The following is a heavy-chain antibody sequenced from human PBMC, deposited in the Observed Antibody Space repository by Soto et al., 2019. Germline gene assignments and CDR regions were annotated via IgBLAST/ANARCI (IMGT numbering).Heavy chain of an antibody. CDR3: ARGLIWFGDLGSYFDY. Sequence: SETLSLTCAVSGGSISSGGYSWSWIRQPPGKGLEWIGYIYHSGSTYYNPSLKSRVTISVDRSKNQFSLKLSSVTAADTAVYYCARGLIWFGDLGSYFDYWGQGTLVTVSS. J-gene: IGHJ4*02. CDR1: GGSISSGGYS. V-gene: IGHV4-30-2*01. D-gene: IGHD3-10*01. CDR2: IYHSGST.